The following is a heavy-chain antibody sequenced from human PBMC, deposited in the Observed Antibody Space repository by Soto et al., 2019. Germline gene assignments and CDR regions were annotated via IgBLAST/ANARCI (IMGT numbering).Heavy chain of an antibody. Sequence: SETLSLTCAVYGGSFSGYYWTWIRQPPGKGLEWIGEINHSGSTNYNPSLKSRVTISVDTSKSQLSLKLSSVTAADTAVYYCARGSYRFCTNAVTLDYWGQGTLVTVSS. CDR1: GGSFSGYY. CDR2: INHSGST. D-gene: IGHD2-8*01. CDR3: ARGSYRFCTNAVTLDY. J-gene: IGHJ4*02. V-gene: IGHV4-34*01.